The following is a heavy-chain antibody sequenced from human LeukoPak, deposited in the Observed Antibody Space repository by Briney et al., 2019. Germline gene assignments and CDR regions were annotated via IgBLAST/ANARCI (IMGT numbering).Heavy chain of an antibody. CDR1: GGSFSGYY. Sequence: PSETLSLTCAVYGGSFSGYYWSWIRQPPGKGLEWVGEINHSGSTNYTPSLKSRVTISVDTSKNQFSLKLSSVTAADTAVYYCARLNRNYYGSGSFKNNWFDPWGQGTLVTVSS. J-gene: IGHJ5*02. V-gene: IGHV4-34*01. CDR3: ARLNRNYYGSGSFKNNWFDP. CDR2: INHSGST. D-gene: IGHD3-10*01.